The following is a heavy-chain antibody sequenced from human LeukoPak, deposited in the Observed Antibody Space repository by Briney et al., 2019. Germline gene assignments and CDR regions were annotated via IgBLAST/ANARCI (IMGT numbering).Heavy chain of an antibody. J-gene: IGHJ4*02. CDR2: ISGSGGST. CDR3: AKSPLVLDY. D-gene: IGHD3-9*01. CDR1: GFIFNNYA. V-gene: IGHV3-23*01. Sequence: GGSLRLSCAASGFIFNNYAMSWVRQAPGKGLEWVSAISGSGGSTYYADSVKGRFTISRDNTKNTLYLQMNSLRAEDTAVYYCAKSPLVLDYWGQGTLVTVSS.